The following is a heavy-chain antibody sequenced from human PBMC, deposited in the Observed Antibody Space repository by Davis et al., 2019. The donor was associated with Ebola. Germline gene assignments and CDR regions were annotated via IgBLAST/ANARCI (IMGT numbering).Heavy chain of an antibody. CDR3: TTTTVTTDY. D-gene: IGHD4-17*01. Sequence: GESLKIPCAASGFTFDDYAMHRVRQASGQGLEWVGRIRSKANSYATAYAASVNGRYTISRDDSKNTAYLQMNSLKTEDTDVYYCTTTTVTTDYWGQGTLVTVSS. J-gene: IGHJ4*02. CDR1: GFTFDDYA. CDR2: IRSKANSYAT. V-gene: IGHV3-73*01.